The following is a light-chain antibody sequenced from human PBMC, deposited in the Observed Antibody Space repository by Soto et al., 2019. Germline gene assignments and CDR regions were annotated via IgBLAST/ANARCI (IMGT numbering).Light chain of an antibody. CDR3: HVWDSSSDHVV. Sequence: SYELTQPPSVSVAPGKTARITCGGNDIDSKSVHWYQQKPGQAPVLVIYYDTDGPSGIPERFSGSNSGNTATLTISRVEAGDEADYYCHVWDSSSDHVVFGGGTKLTVL. V-gene: IGLV3-21*04. CDR1: DIDSKS. CDR2: YDT. J-gene: IGLJ2*01.